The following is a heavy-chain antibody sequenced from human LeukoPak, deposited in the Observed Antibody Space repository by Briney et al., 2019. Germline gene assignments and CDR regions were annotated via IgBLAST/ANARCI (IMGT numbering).Heavy chain of an antibody. CDR1: GGTFSSYA. D-gene: IGHD6-13*01. J-gene: IGHJ3*02. V-gene: IGHV1-69*01. CDR3: ASPPPVETYSSSWQAFDI. CDR2: IIPIFGTA. Sequence: SVKVSCKASGGTFSSYAISWVRQAPGQGLEWMGGIIPIFGTANYAQKFQGRVTITADESTSTAYMELSSLRSEDTAVYYCASPPPVETYSSSWQAFDIWGQGTMVTVSS.